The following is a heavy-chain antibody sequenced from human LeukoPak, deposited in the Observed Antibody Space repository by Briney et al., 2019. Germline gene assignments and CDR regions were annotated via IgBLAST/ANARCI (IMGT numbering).Heavy chain of an antibody. V-gene: IGHV1-46*01. CDR1: GYTFTSYY. J-gene: IGHJ4*02. CDR2: INPSGGST. Sequence: ASVKVSCKASGYTFTSYYMLWVRQAPGQGLEWMGIINPSGGSTSYAQKFQGRVTMTRDTSTSTVYMELSSLRSEDTAVYYCARVGYYYDSSGYWGDYWGQGTLVTVSS. CDR3: ARVGYYYDSSGYWGDY. D-gene: IGHD3-22*01.